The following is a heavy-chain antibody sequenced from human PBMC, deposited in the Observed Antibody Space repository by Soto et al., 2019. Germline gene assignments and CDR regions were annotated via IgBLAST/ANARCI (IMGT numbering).Heavy chain of an antibody. V-gene: IGHV1-3*01. CDR1: GYTFTSYA. CDR3: ARVNERSSSLDV. CDR2: INAGNGNT. D-gene: IGHD2-8*01. Sequence: ASVKVSCKASGYTFTSYAMHWVRQAPGQGLEWMGWINAGNGNTKYSQKFQGRVTITRDTSASTAYMELSSLRSEDTAVYYCARVNERSSSLDVWGQGTTVTVSS. J-gene: IGHJ6*02.